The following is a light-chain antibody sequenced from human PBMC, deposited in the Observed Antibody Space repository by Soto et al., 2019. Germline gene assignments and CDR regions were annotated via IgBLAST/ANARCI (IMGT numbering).Light chain of an antibody. V-gene: IGKV3-11*01. CDR3: QQRSDWPGT. Sequence: DIVLTQSPATLSLSPGDRATLSCRASQNVRGYLAWYQQRAGQAPRLLIYDASNRATGVSARFSGSGSGTDFTLTISSLEPEDFAVYYCQQRSDWPGTFGQGTQLEIK. CDR2: DAS. CDR1: QNVRGY. J-gene: IGKJ2*01.